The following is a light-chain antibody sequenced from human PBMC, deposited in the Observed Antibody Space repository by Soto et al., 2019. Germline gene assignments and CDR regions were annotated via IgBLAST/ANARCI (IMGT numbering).Light chain of an antibody. CDR1: QSISSW. Sequence: DIQMTQSPSTLSASVGDRVTITCRASQSISSWLAWYQQKPWKAPKLLIYKSSSLESRVPSRYSGSGAGTEFTLTISSLQDDDFATYYCKQYNSYSTCGEGTKVEIK. J-gene: IGKJ1*01. CDR3: KQYNSYST. V-gene: IGKV1-5*03. CDR2: KSS.